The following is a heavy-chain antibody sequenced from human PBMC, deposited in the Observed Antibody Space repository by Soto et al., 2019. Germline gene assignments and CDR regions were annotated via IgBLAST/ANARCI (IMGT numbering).Heavy chain of an antibody. CDR3: TTDKGYYYDSSGYYYDYFDY. CDR2: IYYSGST. V-gene: IGHV4-59*01. D-gene: IGHD3-22*01. J-gene: IGHJ4*02. CDR1: GGSLSSYY. Sequence: SETLSLTCTVSGGSLSSYYWSWIRQPPGKGLEWIGYIYYSGSTNYNPSLKSRVTISVDTSKNQFSLKLSSVTAADTAVYYCTTDKGYYYDSSGYYYDYFDYWGQGTLVTVSS.